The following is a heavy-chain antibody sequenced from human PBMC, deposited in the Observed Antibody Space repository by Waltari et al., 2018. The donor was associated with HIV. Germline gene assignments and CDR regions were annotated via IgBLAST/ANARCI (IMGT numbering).Heavy chain of an antibody. J-gene: IGHJ4*02. D-gene: IGHD6-13*01. V-gene: IGHV3-7*01. CDR3: ARRGGRSSPLGY. Sequence: EVQLVESGGGLVQPGGSLRLSCAASGFTFSSYWMSWVRQAPGKGLEWVANKKQDGSGVYYGDCVKGRFTISRDNAKNSLYLQMNSLRAEDTAVYFCARRGGRSSPLGYWGQGTLVTISS. CDR2: KKQDGSGV. CDR1: GFTFSSYW.